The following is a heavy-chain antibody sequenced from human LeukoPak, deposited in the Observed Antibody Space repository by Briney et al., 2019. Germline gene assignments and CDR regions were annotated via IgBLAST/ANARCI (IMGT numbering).Heavy chain of an antibody. V-gene: IGHV4-30-2*01. J-gene: IGHJ4*02. Sequence: SETLSLTCAVSGGSISSGGYSWSWIRQPPGTGLEWIGYIYHSGSTYYNPSLKSRVTISVDRSKNQFSLKLSSVTAADTAVYYCARMRTGTAGYFDYWGQGTLVTVSS. CDR3: ARMRTGTAGYFDY. CDR2: IYHSGST. D-gene: IGHD1-1*01. CDR1: GGSISSGGYS.